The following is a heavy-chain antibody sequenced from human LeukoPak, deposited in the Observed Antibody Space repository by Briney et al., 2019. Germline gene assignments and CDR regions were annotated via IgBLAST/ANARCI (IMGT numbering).Heavy chain of an antibody. V-gene: IGHV3-21*01. CDR1: GLTFSSYS. Sequence: PGGSLRLSCAASGLTFSSYSMNWVRQAPGKGLEWASSISSSSSYIYYADSVKGRFTISRDNAKNSLYLQMNSLRAEDTAVYYCARGVNYDYVWGSYRAYYFNYWGQGTLVTVSS. CDR2: ISSSSSYI. CDR3: ARGVNYDYVWGSYRAYYFNY. J-gene: IGHJ4*02. D-gene: IGHD3-16*02.